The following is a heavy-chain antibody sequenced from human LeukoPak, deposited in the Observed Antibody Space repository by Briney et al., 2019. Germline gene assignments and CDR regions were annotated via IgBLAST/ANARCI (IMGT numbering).Heavy chain of an antibody. D-gene: IGHD2-21*02. CDR2: IYPGDSHT. J-gene: IGHJ4*02. V-gene: IGHV5-51*01. CDR3: ARQTAGFDY. Sequence: GESLMISCKGSGYRFTNYWLGWVRQMPGKGLEWMGIIYPGDSHTRYSPSFEGQVTISADKSISTAYLQWSSLNASDSAMYYCARQTAGFDYWGQGTLVTVSS. CDR1: GYRFTNYW.